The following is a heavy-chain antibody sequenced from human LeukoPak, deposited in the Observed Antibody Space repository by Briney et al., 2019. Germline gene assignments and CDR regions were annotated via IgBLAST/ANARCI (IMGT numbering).Heavy chain of an antibody. CDR1: GFTFSRYA. V-gene: IGHV3-23*01. D-gene: IGHD6-19*01. Sequence: GGALRLSCAASGFTFSRYAMSWVRQAPGKGLEWVSSVSTDGDTYYTDSVKGRFTISRDVSRNTLFLQMISLGAEDTALYYCARSRSGSVAGTSDYWGQGTLVIVSS. CDR3: ARSRSGSVAGTSDY. J-gene: IGHJ4*02. CDR2: VSTDGDT.